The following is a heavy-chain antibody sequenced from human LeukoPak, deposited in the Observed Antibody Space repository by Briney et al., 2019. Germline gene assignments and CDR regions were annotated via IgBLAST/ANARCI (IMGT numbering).Heavy chain of an antibody. CDR2: IYYSGST. D-gene: IGHD2/OR15-2a*01. V-gene: IGHV4-59*01. CDR1: GGAIRSFY. CDR3: ANVVLTPGGAFDI. Sequence: SETLSLTCTCSGGAIRSFYWGWIPQPPGKGLEWIGYIYYSGSTNYNPSLKSRVTISVDTSKNQFSLKLSSVTAADTAVYYCANVVLTPGGAFDIWGQGTMVTVSS. J-gene: IGHJ3*02.